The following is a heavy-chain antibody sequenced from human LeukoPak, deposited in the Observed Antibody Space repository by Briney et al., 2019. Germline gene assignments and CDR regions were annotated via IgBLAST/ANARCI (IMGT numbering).Heavy chain of an antibody. CDR2: IKQDGSEK. CDR1: GFTFSSYS. CDR3: ARERYLRAYYFDY. Sequence: GGSLRLSCAASGFTFSSYSMNWVRQAPGKGLEWVANIKQDGSEKYYVDSVKGRFTISRDNAKNSLYLQMNSLRAEDTAVYYCARERYLRAYYFDYWGQGTLVTVSS. D-gene: IGHD1-1*01. J-gene: IGHJ4*02. V-gene: IGHV3-7*01.